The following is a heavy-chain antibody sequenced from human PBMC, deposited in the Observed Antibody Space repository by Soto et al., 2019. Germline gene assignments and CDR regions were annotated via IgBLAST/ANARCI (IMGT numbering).Heavy chain of an antibody. CDR2: TYYRSKWYN. D-gene: IGHD4-17*01. J-gene: IGHJ5*02. CDR1: GDSVSSNSAA. V-gene: IGHV6-1*01. Sequence: KQSQTLSLTCAISGDSVSSNSAAWNWIRQSPSRGLEWLGRTYYRSKWYNDYAVSVKSRITINPDTSKNQFSLQLNSVTPEDTAVYYCARDQDTVTTNPYNWFDPWGQGTLVTVSS. CDR3: ARDQDTVTTNPYNWFDP.